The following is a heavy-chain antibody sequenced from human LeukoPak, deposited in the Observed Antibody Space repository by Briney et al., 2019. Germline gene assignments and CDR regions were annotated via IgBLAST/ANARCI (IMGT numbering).Heavy chain of an antibody. D-gene: IGHD2-2*01. Sequence: SETLSLTCAVYGGSFSGYYWSWIRQPPGKGLEWIGGINHSGSTNYNPSLKSRVTISVDTSKNQFSLKLSSVTAADTAVYYCARGPHRYCSSTSCYARLYYYMDVWGKGTTVTVSS. CDR1: GGSFSGYY. CDR3: ARGPHRYCSSTSCYARLYYYMDV. V-gene: IGHV4-34*01. J-gene: IGHJ6*03. CDR2: INHSGST.